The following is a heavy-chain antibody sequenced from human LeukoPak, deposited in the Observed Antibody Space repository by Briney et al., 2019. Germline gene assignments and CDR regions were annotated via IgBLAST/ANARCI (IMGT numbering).Heavy chain of an antibody. CDR2: INPNSGGT. V-gene: IGHV1-2*04. Sequence: ASVKVSRKASGYTFTGYYMHWVRQAPGQGLEWMGWINPNSGGTNYAQKFQGWVTMTRDTSISTAYMELSRLRSDDTAVYYCARVGYSSGWYGAFDIWGQGTMVTVSS. CDR3: ARVGYSSGWYGAFDI. CDR1: GYTFTGYY. J-gene: IGHJ3*02. D-gene: IGHD6-19*01.